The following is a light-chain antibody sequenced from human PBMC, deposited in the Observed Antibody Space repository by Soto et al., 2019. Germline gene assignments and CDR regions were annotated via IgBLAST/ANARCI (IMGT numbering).Light chain of an antibody. CDR3: SSYTSSSTRV. Sequence: QSALTQPASVSGSPGQSITISCTGTSSDVGGYNYVSWYQQHPGKAPKLMIYEVSNRPSGXSNXFSGSKSGNTASLTISGLQAEDEADYYCSSYTSSSTRVFGGGTKLTVL. V-gene: IGLV2-14*01. J-gene: IGLJ3*02. CDR2: EVS. CDR1: SSDVGGYNY.